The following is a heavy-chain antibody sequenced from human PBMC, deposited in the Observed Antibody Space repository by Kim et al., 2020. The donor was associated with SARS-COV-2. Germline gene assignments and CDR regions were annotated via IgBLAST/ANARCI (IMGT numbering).Heavy chain of an antibody. V-gene: IGHV1-24*01. D-gene: IGHD2-2*01. J-gene: IGHJ6*02. Sequence: ASVKVSCKVSGYTLTELSMHWVRQAPGKGLEWMGGFDPKDGETIYAQKFQGRVTMTEDTSTDTAYMELSSLRSEDTAVYYCATGQTIVVVPAAIRSYYYYYGVDVWGHGTTVTVSS. CDR3: ATGQTIVVVPAAIRSYYYYYGVDV. CDR1: GYTLTELS. CDR2: FDPKDGET.